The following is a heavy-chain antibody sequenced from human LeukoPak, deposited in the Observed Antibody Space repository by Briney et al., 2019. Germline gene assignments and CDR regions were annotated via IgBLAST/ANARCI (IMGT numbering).Heavy chain of an antibody. CDR2: ISHSGSSI. CDR1: GFTFSNYL. Sequence: GGSLRLSCVAAGFTFSNYLMNWVRQAPGKGLEWVSGISHSGSSIYYADSVKGRFTISRDNSKNTLYLQTDRLRVGDTAVYYCAMALDYWGLGTLVTVSS. V-gene: IGHV3-23*01. CDR3: AMALDY. J-gene: IGHJ4*02.